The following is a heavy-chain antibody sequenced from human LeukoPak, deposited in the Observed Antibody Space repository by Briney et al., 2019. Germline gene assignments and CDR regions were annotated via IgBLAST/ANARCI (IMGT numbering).Heavy chain of an antibody. J-gene: IGHJ6*03. D-gene: IGHD1-1*01. CDR1: GGSISVSSYY. CDR3: ARHRDTGYYYYMDV. CDR2: IFYNGKT. Sequence: SETLSLTCTASGGSISVSSYYWGWIRQPPGKGLEWIGNIFYNGKTYYNPSLKSRVTISVDTSKNQFSLKLSSVTAADTAVYLCARHRDTGYYYYMDVWGTGTTVTVSS. V-gene: IGHV4-39*01.